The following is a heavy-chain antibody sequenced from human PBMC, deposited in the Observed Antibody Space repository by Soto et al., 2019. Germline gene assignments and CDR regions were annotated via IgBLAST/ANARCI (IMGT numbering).Heavy chain of an antibody. D-gene: IGHD3-10*01. CDR3: ASRPSVRGVPAVDY. V-gene: IGHV1-2*02. CDR2: INPNSGGT. Sequence: QVQLVQSGAEVKKPGASVKFSCKASGYTFTGDYMHWVRQAPGQGLEWMGWINPNSGGTNYAQTFQGRVTMTRDPSISTAYMELSRLRSDDTAVYYCASRPSVRGVPAVDYWGQGTLVTVS. J-gene: IGHJ4*02. CDR1: GYTFTGDY.